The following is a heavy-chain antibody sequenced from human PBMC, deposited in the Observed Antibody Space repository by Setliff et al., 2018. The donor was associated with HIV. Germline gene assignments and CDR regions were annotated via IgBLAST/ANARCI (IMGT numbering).Heavy chain of an antibody. CDR3: ARQGYCDTSSCSAAFDR. J-gene: IGHJ3*02. V-gene: IGHV5-51*01. CDR1: GYTFATDW. D-gene: IGHD2-2*01. CDR2: IYPADSDT. Sequence: GESLKISCKGSGYTFATDWIAWVRQMPGKGLEWMGIIYPADSDTTSSPSFQGRVTFSVDTSISTAYLHFSSLKASDTAIYYCARQGYCDTSSCSAAFDRWGQGTLVTVS.